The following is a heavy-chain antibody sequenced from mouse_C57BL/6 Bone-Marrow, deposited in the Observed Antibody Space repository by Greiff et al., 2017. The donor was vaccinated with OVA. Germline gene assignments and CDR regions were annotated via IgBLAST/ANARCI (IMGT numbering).Heavy chain of an antibody. CDR3: ARQIYYGNYLDY. V-gene: IGHV5-12*01. CDR2: ISNGGGST. CDR1: GFTFSDYY. Sequence: EVKLMESGGGLVQPGGSLKLSCAASGFTFSDYYMYWVRQTPEKRLEWVAYISNGGGSTYYPDTVKGRFTISRDNAKNTLYLQMSRLKSEDTAMYYCARQIYYGNYLDYWGQGTTLTVSS. D-gene: IGHD2-1*01. J-gene: IGHJ2*01.